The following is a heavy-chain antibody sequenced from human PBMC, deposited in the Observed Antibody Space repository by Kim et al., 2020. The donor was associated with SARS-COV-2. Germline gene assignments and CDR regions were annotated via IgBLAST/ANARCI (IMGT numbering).Heavy chain of an antibody. V-gene: IGHV4-39*01. Sequence: NPPLKSRLPVSVDTSKNQFYLQLASITAADTAVYYCARLHNGIYSHFDFWGQGILVTVSS. CDR3: ARLHNGIYSHFDF. J-gene: IGHJ4*02. D-gene: IGHD1-26*01.